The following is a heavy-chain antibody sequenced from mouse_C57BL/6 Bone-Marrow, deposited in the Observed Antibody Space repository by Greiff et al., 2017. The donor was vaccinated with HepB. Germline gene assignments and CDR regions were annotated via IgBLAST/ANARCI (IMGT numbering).Heavy chain of an antibody. D-gene: IGHD2-12*01. CDR2: ISSGGDYI. CDR3: TREGDALRRFAY. J-gene: IGHJ3*01. Sequence: DVMLVESGEGLVKPGGSLKLSCAASGFTFSSYAMSWVRQTPEKRLEWVAYISSGGDYIYYADTVKGRFTISRDNARNTLYLQMSSLKSEDTAMYYCTREGDALRRFAYWGQGTLVTVSA. V-gene: IGHV5-9-1*02. CDR1: GFTFSSYA.